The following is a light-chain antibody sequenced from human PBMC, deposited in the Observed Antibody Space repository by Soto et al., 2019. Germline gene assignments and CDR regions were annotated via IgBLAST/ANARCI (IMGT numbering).Light chain of an antibody. Sequence: QSVLTQPASVSGSPGQSITISCTGTSRDVGNYDYVSWYQLHPGKAPKLMVFEVSNRPSGVSYRFSGSKSGNTASLTISGLQAEDEADYFCSSYSISTAYLFGTGTKVTV. J-gene: IGLJ1*01. CDR1: SRDVGNYDY. CDR3: SSYSISTAYL. V-gene: IGLV2-14*01. CDR2: EVS.